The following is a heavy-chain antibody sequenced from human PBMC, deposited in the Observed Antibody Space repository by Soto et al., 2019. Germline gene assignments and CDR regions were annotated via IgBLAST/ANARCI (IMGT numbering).Heavy chain of an antibody. CDR2: ISSSSSYI. CDR1: GFTFSSYS. CDR3: ARVSCEGSTSCEASRYPYYYYYYYMDV. Sequence: GGSLRLSCAASGFTFSSYSMNWVRQAPGKGLEWVSSISSSSSYIYYADSVKGRFTISRDNAKNSLYLQMNSLRAEDTAVYYCARVSCEGSTSCEASRYPYYYYYYYMDVWGKGTTVTVSS. V-gene: IGHV3-21*01. J-gene: IGHJ6*03. D-gene: IGHD2-2*01.